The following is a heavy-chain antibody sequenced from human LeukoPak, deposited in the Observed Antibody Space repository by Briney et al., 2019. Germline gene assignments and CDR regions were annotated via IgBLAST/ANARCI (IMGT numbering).Heavy chain of an antibody. J-gene: IGHJ1*01. D-gene: IGHD6-19*01. CDR3: AKHSSGWYEPEYFQH. V-gene: IGHV3-48*01. Sequence: GGSLRLSCAASGFTFSNYIMNWVRQAPGKGLEWVSYISSSSSTIYYADSVKGRFTISRDNSKNTLYLQMNSLRAEDTAVYYCAKHSSGWYEPEYFQHWGQGTLVTVSS. CDR2: ISSSSSTI. CDR1: GFTFSNYI.